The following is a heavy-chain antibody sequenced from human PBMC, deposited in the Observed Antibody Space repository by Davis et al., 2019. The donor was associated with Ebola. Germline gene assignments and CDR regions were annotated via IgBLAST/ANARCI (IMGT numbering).Heavy chain of an antibody. D-gene: IGHD1-26*01. CDR3: AKDTSNVWFDV. V-gene: IGHV3-23*01. Sequence: GESLKISCAASGFVFSSYVMSWVRRAPGKGLEWVSTLGLSGDTYYADSVKGRFTISRDNSMNTLHLQMNSLRVEDTAIYYCAKDTSNVWFDVWGQETMVTVSS. CDR2: LGLSGDT. CDR1: GFVFSSYV. J-gene: IGHJ3*01.